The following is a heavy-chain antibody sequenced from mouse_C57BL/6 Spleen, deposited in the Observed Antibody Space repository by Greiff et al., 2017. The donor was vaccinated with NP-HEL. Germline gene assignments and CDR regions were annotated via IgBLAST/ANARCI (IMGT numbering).Heavy chain of an antibody. CDR1: GYTFTSYW. D-gene: IGHD1-1*01. CDR3: ARPPHYYYGSSYGLDY. CDR2: IYPGSGST. J-gene: IGHJ4*01. Sequence: QVQLQQPGAELVKPGASVKMSCKASGYTFTSYWITWVKQRPGQGLEWIGDIYPGSGSTNYNEKFKSKATLTVDTSSSTAYMQLSSLTSEDSAVYYCARPPHYYYGSSYGLDYWGQGTSVTVSS. V-gene: IGHV1-55*01.